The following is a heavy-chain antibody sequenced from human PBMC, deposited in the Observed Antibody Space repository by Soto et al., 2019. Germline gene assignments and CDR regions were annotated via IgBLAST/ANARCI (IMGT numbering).Heavy chain of an antibody. J-gene: IGHJ2*01. Sequence: QVQLVQSGAEVKKPGASVKVSCKASGYTFTSYAMHWVRQAPGQRLEWMGWINAGNGNTKYSQKFQGRVTITRDTSASTAYMERSSLRSEDTAVYYCARVGNSYYDFWSGYPDWYFDLWGRGTLVTVSS. V-gene: IGHV1-3*01. CDR3: ARVGNSYYDFWSGYPDWYFDL. D-gene: IGHD3-3*01. CDR1: GYTFTSYA. CDR2: INAGNGNT.